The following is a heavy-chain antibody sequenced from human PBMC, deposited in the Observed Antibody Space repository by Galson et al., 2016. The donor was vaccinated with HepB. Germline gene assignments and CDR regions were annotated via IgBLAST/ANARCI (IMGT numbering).Heavy chain of an antibody. Sequence: SGAEVKKPGASLKIYCEASGYSFSSHYNGRVRQMPGKRLEWIGINPPGNSETSNNPSFHGRVTVPADKSITPVYLQWSNVQDSDTAAYYCARRNRVGPTDVDRWGQGILVTVSS. CDR2: NPPGNSET. D-gene: IGHD4-17*01. CDR1: GYSFSSHY. CDR3: ARRNRVGPTDVDR. V-gene: IGHV5-51*03. J-gene: IGHJ5*02.